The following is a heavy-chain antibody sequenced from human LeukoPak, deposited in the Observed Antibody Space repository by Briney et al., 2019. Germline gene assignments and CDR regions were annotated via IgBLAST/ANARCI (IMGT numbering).Heavy chain of an antibody. CDR2: INHSGST. J-gene: IGHJ3*01. V-gene: IGHV4-34*01. CDR1: GGSFSGYY. Sequence: SETLSLTCAVYGGSFSGYYWSWIRQPPGKGLEWIGEINHSGSTNYNPSLRSRVTISVDTSKNQFSLKLSSVTAADTAVYYCASVYYDSSGSFWGQGTMVTVSS. D-gene: IGHD3-22*01. CDR3: ASVYYDSSGSF.